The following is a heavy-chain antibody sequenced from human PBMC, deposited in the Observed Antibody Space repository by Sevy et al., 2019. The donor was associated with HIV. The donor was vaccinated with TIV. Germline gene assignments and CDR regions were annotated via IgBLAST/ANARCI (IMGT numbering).Heavy chain of an antibody. D-gene: IGHD3-10*01. V-gene: IGHV4-38-2*01. CDR2: IYHSGIT. Sequence: SETLSLTCAVSTYSITSDYSWGWIRQPPGKGLEWIGTIYHSGITYYNPSLKSRVTISVDTSKNQFSLKLSSVTAADTAVYYCARSLIRGVGVFDIWGQGTVVTVSS. CDR1: TYSITSDYS. CDR3: ARSLIRGVGVFDI. J-gene: IGHJ3*02.